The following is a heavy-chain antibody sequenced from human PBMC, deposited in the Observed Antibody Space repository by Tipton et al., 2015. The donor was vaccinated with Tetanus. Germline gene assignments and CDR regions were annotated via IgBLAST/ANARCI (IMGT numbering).Heavy chain of an antibody. D-gene: IGHD6-13*01. CDR3: ARRRMAAVGGAFDI. CDR2: IDPGDSDT. CDR1: GYSFPSYW. J-gene: IGHJ3*02. Sequence: QSGAEVKKPGESLKISCEGSGYSFPSYWIGWVRQKPGKGLEWMGFIDPGDSDTRYSQSFQGQVTMSAAKSISTAYLQWRSLKASDSAIYYCARRRMAAVGGAFDIWGQGTLVTVSA. V-gene: IGHV5-51*01.